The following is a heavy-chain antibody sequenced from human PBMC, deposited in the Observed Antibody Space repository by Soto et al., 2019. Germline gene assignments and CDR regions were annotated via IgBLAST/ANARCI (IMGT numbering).Heavy chain of an antibody. CDR3: ARAFNGLYSSSSGYYYYGMDV. J-gene: IGHJ6*02. D-gene: IGHD6-6*01. CDR2: IGTAGDP. V-gene: IGHV3-13*05. Sequence: HPGGSLRLSCAASGFTFSSYDMHWVRQATGKGLEWVSAIGTAGDPYYPGSVKGRFTISRENAKNSLYLQMNSLRAGDTAVYYCARAFNGLYSSSSGYYYYGMDVWGQGTTVTVSS. CDR1: GFTFSSYD.